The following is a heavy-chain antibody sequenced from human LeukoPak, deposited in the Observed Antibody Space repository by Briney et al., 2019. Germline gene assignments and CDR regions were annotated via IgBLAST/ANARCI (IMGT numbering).Heavy chain of an antibody. D-gene: IGHD2-15*01. V-gene: IGHV3-21*01. CDR2: ISRTGTYI. CDR3: ARVPETDCTGGSCYSGLDY. Sequence: GGSLRLSCAASGFTFSSYNMKWVRQAPGEGLEWVSSISRTGTYIYYADSVKGRFTVSRDNAQNSLYLQMNSLRVEDTAVYYCARVPETDCTGGSCYSGLDYWGQGTLVTVSS. CDR1: GFTFSSYN. J-gene: IGHJ4*02.